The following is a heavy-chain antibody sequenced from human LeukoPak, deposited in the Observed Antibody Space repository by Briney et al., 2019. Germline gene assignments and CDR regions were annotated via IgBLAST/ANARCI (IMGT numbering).Heavy chain of an antibody. D-gene: IGHD4-23*01. CDR3: ARDATVGMIDY. CDR1: GFTFSSYT. V-gene: IGHV3-21*01. CDR2: ISSSSGYI. J-gene: IGHJ4*02. Sequence: SGGPLRLSCAASGFTFSSYTMNWVRQAPGKGLEWVSSISSSSGYIYYADSVKGRFTISRDDAKNSVYLQMNSLGAEDTAVYYCARDATVGMIDYWGQGTLVTVSS.